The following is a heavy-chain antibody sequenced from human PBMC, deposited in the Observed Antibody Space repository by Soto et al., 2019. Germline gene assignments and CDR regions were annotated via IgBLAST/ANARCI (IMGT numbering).Heavy chain of an antibody. J-gene: IGHJ4*02. Sequence: QVQLVQSGAEVKKPGASVKVSCKASGYTFTSYGISSVRQAPGQGLEWVGWISAYNGNTKYAQKLQGRVTMTTDTSTSTAQMEVRSLRSDDTAVYYCARDLAVGLVDYWGQATLVTVSS. CDR3: ARDLAVGLVDY. CDR1: GYTFTSYG. D-gene: IGHD6-19*01. CDR2: ISAYNGNT. V-gene: IGHV1-18*01.